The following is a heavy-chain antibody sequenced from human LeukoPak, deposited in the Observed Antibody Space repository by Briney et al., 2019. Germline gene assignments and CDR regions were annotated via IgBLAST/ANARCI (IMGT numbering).Heavy chain of an antibody. D-gene: IGHD3-22*01. CDR1: GGSISSYY. V-gene: IGHV4-59*01. CDR3: ARGPPTIVVVKDAAFDI. CDR2: IYYSGST. Sequence: PSETLSLTCTVSGGSISSYYWSWIRQPPGRGLEWIGYIYYSGSTNYNPSLKSRVTISVDTSKNQFSLKLSSVTAADTAVYYCARGPPTIVVVKDAAFDIWGQGTMVTVSS. J-gene: IGHJ3*02.